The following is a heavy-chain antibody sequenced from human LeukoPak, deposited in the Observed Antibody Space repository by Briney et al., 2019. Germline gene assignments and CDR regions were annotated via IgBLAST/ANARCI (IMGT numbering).Heavy chain of an antibody. CDR2: IYPSDSET. CDR3: ARQRYSYGSVDY. D-gene: IGHD5-18*01. Sequence: HGESLKISCKGSGDSFSSFWIGWVRQMPGKGLEWVGIIYPSDSETRYSPAFQGQVTISVDKSISTAYLHWNSLKASDTAMYYCARQRYSYGSVDYWGQGTLVTVSS. V-gene: IGHV5-51*01. CDR1: GDSFSSFW. J-gene: IGHJ4*02.